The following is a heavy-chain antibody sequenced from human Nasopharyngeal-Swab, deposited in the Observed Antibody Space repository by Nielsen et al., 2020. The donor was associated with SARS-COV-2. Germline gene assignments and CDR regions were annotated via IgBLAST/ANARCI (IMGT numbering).Heavy chain of an antibody. CDR2: ISSSSYI. CDR1: GFTFSSYS. J-gene: IGHJ4*02. CDR3: ARHLPLRFLEWLFPDYFDY. V-gene: IGHV3-21*01. D-gene: IGHD3-3*01. Sequence: ETLSLTCAASGFTFSSYSVNWVRQAPGKGLEWVSSISSSSYIYYADSVKGRFTISRDNAKNSLYLQMNSLRAEDTAVYYCARHLPLRFLEWLFPDYFDYWGQGTLVTVSS.